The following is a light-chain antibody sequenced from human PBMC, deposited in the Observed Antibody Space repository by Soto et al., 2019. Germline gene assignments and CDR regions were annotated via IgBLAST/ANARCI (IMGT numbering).Light chain of an antibody. CDR3: SSFVV. Sequence: QSALTQPASVSGSPGQSITISCTGTSSDVGGYNYVSWYQQHPGKAPKLMIYDVSNRPSGVSNRFSGSKSGNTASLTISGLQAEDEADYYGSSFVVFGGGTKLTVL. V-gene: IGLV2-14*01. J-gene: IGLJ2*01. CDR2: DVS. CDR1: SSDVGGYNY.